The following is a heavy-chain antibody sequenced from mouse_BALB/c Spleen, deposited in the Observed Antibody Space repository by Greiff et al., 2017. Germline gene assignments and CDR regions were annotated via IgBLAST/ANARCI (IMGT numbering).Heavy chain of an antibody. CDR2: IDPENGDT. D-gene: IGHD2-1*01. CDR1: GFNIKDYY. Sequence: VQLQQSGAELVRSGASVKLSCTASGFNIKDYYMHWVKQRPEQGLEWIGWIDPENGDTEYAPKFQGKATMTADSSSNTAYLQHSSLTSEDTAVYYCNACGGNYFPFVDWGQGTTLTVSS. J-gene: IGHJ2*01. V-gene: IGHV14-4*02. CDR3: NACGGNYFPFVD.